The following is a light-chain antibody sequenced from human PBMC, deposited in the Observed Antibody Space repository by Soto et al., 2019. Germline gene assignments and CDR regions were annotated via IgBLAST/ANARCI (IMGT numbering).Light chain of an antibody. V-gene: IGLV2-14*01. CDR2: DVS. J-gene: IGLJ1*01. CDR1: SSDVADYNY. CDR3: SSYTSSSTLVV. Sequence: QSALTQPASVSGSPGQSITISCTGTSSDVADYNYVSWYQQHPGKAPKLMIYDVSNRPSGVSNRFSGSKSGNTASLTISGLQAEDEADYYCSSYTSSSTLVVFGTGTKLTVL.